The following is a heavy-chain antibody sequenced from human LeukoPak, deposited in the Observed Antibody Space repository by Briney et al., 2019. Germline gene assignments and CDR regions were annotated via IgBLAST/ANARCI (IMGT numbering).Heavy chain of an antibody. V-gene: IGHV1-69*13. CDR2: IIPIFGTA. CDR3: ARDLNLSRYSSSSSGY. Sequence: SVKVSCKASGGTFSSYAIIWVRQAPGQGLEWMGGIIPIFGTANYAQKFQGRVTITADESTSTAYMELSSLRSDDTAVYYCARDLNLSRYSSSSSGYWGQGTLVTVSS. CDR1: GGTFSSYA. J-gene: IGHJ4*02. D-gene: IGHD6-6*01.